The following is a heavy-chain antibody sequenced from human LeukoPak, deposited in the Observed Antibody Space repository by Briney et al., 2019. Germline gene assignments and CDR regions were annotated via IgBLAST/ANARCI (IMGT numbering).Heavy chain of an antibody. CDR1: GYTFTGYY. V-gene: IGHV1-2*02. D-gene: IGHD3-10*01. CDR2: INPNSGGT. Sequence: ASVKVSCKASGYTFTGYYMHWVRQAPGQGLEWMGWINPNSGGTNYAQKFQSRVTMTRDTSISTAYMELSRLRSDDTAVYYCARVAWPYYYGSGSYKDWFDPWGQGTLVTVSS. J-gene: IGHJ5*02. CDR3: ARVAWPYYYGSGSYKDWFDP.